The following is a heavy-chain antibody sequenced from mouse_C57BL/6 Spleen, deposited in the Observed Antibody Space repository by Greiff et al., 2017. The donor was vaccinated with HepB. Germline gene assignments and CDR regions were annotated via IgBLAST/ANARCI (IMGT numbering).Heavy chain of an antibody. CDR1: GYTFTGYW. Sequence: QVQLKQSGAELMKPGASVKLSCKATGYTFTGYWIEWVKQRPGHGLEWIGEILPGSGSTNYNEKFKGKATFTADTSSNTAYMQLSSLTTEDSAIYYCARSGGFYYDYDVGYFDVWGTGTTVTVSS. D-gene: IGHD2-4*01. V-gene: IGHV1-9*01. CDR3: ARSGGFYYDYDVGYFDV. J-gene: IGHJ1*03. CDR2: ILPGSGST.